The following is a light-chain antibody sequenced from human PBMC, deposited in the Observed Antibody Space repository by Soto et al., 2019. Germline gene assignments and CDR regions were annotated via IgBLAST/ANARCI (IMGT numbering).Light chain of an antibody. CDR3: SSYTTTTRL. CDR2: EVS. J-gene: IGLJ3*02. CDR1: SSDIGSNNY. V-gene: IGLV2-14*01. Sequence: QSALTQPASVSGSPGQSITISCTGTSSDIGSNNYVSWYQQHPGKAPKLMIYEVSNRPSGVSSHFSGSKSGNTASLTISGLQAEDEAVYYCSSYTTTTRLFGGGTKLTVL.